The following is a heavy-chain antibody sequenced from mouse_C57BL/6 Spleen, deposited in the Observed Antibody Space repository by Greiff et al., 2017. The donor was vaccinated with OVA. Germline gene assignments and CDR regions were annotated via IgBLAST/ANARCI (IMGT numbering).Heavy chain of an antibody. CDR1: GYTFTSYW. J-gene: IGHJ3*01. D-gene: IGHD2-4*01. CDR3: ARYDYDGGFAY. Sequence: QVQLQQPGAELVRPGSSVKLSCKASGYTFTSYWMHWVKQRPIQGLEWIGNIDPSDSETHYNQKFKDKATLTVDKSSSTAYMQRSSLTSEDSAVYYCARYDYDGGFAYWGQGTLVTVSA. V-gene: IGHV1-52*01. CDR2: IDPSDSET.